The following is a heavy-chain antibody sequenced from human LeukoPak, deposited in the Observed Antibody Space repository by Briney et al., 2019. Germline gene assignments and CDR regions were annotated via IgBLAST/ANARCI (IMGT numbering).Heavy chain of an antibody. CDR2: ISGSGMLT. V-gene: IGHV3-23*01. Sequence: GGSLRLSCIASGFIFSSDALNWVRQAPGKGLEWVSSISGSGMLTYYADSVRGRFTISRDNSKNTLYLQMSSLRAEDTATFYCAKYYYDSGGRGNDAFDVWGQGTLVTVSS. CDR1: GFIFSSDA. D-gene: IGHD3-22*01. CDR3: AKYYYDSGGRGNDAFDV. J-gene: IGHJ3*01.